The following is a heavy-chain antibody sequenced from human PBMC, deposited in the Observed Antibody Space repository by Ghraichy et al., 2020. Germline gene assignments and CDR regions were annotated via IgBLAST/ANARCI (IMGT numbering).Heavy chain of an antibody. CDR2: FDPEDGET. CDR1: GYTLTELS. Sequence: ASVKVSCKVSGYTLTELSMHWVRQAPGKGLEWMGGFDPEDGETIYAQKFQGRVTMTEDTSTDTAYMELSSLRSEDTAVYYCAGSSGWTDPYYFDYWGQGTLVTVSS. CDR3: AGSSGWTDPYYFDY. D-gene: IGHD6-19*01. V-gene: IGHV1-24*01. J-gene: IGHJ4*02.